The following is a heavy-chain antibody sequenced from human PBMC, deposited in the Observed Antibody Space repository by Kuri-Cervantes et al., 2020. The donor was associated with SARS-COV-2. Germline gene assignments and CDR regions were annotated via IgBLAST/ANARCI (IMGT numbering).Heavy chain of an antibody. CDR1: GFMFDDHA. Sequence: GESLKISCVGSGFMFDDHAMSWVRQVPGKGLEWVSGIGWNGENRRYADSVTGRFTVSRDNSKNTLSLQLNSLRAEDTAIYYCAKEGGHNEIEYWGQGTLVTVSS. CDR2: IGWNGENR. V-gene: IGHV3-20*04. J-gene: IGHJ4*02. D-gene: IGHD5-24*01. CDR3: AKEGGHNEIEY.